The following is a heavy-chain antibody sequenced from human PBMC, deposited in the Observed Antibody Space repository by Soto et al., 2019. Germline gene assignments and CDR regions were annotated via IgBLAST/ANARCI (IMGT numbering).Heavy chain of an antibody. CDR1: GFTFSNYW. CDR2: IKEDGSER. J-gene: IGHJ5*02. Sequence: EVQLVESGGDFVQPGGSLRLSCAASGFTFSNYWMSWVRQAPGKGLEWVANIKEDGSERNYVDSVKGRFTISRDNAENSLYLQMNSLRAEDTAVYYCASARHIGPWGQGTLVTVSS. D-gene: IGHD2-21*01. V-gene: IGHV3-7*01. CDR3: ASARHIGP.